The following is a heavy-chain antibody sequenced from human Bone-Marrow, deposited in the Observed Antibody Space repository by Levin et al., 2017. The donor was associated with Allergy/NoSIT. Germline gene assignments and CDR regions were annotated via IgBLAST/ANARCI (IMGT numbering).Heavy chain of an antibody. V-gene: IGHV4-38-2*02. CDR1: NFSISSGHY. CDR3: AREGTPQSWDY. Sequence: PSETLSLTCTVSNFSISSGHYWGWVRQPPGKGLEWFGNIYHSGSTFSNPSLKSRVTLSVDASKNQFGLKVSSVTAADTAVYYCAREGTPQSWDYWGQGSLVRVSS. J-gene: IGHJ4*02. CDR2: IYHSGST. D-gene: IGHD1-14*01.